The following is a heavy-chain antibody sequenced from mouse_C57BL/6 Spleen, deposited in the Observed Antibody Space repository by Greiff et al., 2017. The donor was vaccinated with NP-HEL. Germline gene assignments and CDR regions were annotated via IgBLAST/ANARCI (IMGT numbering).Heavy chain of an antibody. J-gene: IGHJ2*01. CDR1: GYTFTSYG. D-gene: IGHD1-1*01. V-gene: IGHV1-81*01. CDR2: IYPRSGNT. Sequence: QVQLQQSGAELARPGASVKLSCKASGYTFTSYGISWVKQRTGQGLEWIGEIYPRSGNTYYNEKFKGKATLTADKSSSTAYMELRSLTSEDSAVYFCAIWTVVAPNFDHWGQGTTLTVSS. CDR3: AIWTVVAPNFDH.